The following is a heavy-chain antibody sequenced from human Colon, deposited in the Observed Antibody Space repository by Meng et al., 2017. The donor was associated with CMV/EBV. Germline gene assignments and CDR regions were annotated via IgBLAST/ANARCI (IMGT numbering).Heavy chain of an antibody. CDR3: AKLGGVAGASYGADV. CDR1: GGSILDNFQ. D-gene: IGHD1-26*01. Sequence: SETLSLTCTVSGGSILDNFQWGWIRQSPGKGLEWIGNIYHLGGTSYNPSLESRVTMSVDTSKNQFSLKLKSVTAADTAVYYCAKLGGVAGASYGADVWGQGTTVTVSS. V-gene: IGHV4-39*07. J-gene: IGHJ6*02. CDR2: IYHLGGT.